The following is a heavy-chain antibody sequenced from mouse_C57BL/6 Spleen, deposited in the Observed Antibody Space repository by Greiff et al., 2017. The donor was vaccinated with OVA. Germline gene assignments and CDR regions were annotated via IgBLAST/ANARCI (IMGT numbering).Heavy chain of an antibody. D-gene: IGHD2-3*01. CDR1: GFTFSSYG. CDR2: ISSGGSYT. CDR3: ARNDGNFDY. Sequence: EVQGVESGGDLVKPGGSLKLSCAASGFTFSSYGMSWVRQTPDKRLEWVATISSGGSYTYYPDSVKGRFTISRDNAKNTLYLQMSSLKSEDTAMYYCARNDGNFDYWGQGTTLTVSS. V-gene: IGHV5-6*01. J-gene: IGHJ2*01.